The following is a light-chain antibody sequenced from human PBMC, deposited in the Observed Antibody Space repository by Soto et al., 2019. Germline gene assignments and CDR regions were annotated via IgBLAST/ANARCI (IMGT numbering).Light chain of an antibody. Sequence: QSALTQPASVSGSPGQSISISCTGSSSDVGVHNFVSWYQHHPGKAPKVLIYGVTNRPSGVSNRFSGSKSGNTASLTISGLQAEDEADYYCCSYTLANTWVFGGWTKLTVL. V-gene: IGLV2-14*01. CDR1: SSDVGVHNF. J-gene: IGLJ3*02. CDR2: GVT. CDR3: CSYTLANTWV.